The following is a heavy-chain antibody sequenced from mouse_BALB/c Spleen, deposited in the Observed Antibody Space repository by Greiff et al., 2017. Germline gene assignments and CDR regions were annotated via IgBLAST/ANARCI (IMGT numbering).Heavy chain of an antibody. CDR3: ERRKAYYLDD. Sequence: QVQLQQPGAELVKPGASVKLSCKASGYTFTSYWMHWVKQRPGQGLEWIGEINPSNGRTNYNEKFKSKATLTVDKSSSTAYMQLSSLTSEDSAVYNRERRKAYYLDDWGEGTTRTVAS. CDR1: GYTFTSYW. V-gene: IGHV1S81*02. J-gene: IGHJ2*01. CDR2: INPSNGRT.